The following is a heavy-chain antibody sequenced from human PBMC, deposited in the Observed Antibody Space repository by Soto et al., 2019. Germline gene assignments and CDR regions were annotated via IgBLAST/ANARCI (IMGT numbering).Heavy chain of an antibody. Sequence: SVKGRFTLSRDNAKKSLYLQMNSLRAEDTAVYYCARGLSSVWFDYWGQGTLVTVSA. D-gene: IGHD6-19*01. V-gene: IGHV3-21*01. J-gene: IGHJ5*01. CDR3: ARGLSSVWFDY.